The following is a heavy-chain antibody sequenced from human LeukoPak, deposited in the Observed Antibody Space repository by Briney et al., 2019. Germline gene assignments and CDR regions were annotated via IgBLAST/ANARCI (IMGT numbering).Heavy chain of an antibody. CDR2: VSGNGGTT. Sequence: PGGSLRLSCAASAFTFSNYAMSWVRQAPGKGLEWVSTVSGNGGTTFYGDSVRGRFTISRDNFKNTLYLQINSLRAEDTAVYYCAKNFRGHGYYYYYMDVWGKGTTVTVSS. J-gene: IGHJ6*03. CDR3: AKNFRGHGYYYYYMDV. V-gene: IGHV3-23*01. CDR1: AFTFSNYA. D-gene: IGHD3-10*01.